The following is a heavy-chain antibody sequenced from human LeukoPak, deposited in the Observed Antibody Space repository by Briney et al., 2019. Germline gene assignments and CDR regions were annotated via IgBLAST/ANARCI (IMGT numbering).Heavy chain of an antibody. CDR1: EFTFSNYA. CDR2: INGNGGRT. J-gene: IGHJ4*02. CDR3: AKIGGTTCF. Sequence: GGSLRLSCAASEFTFSNYAMSWVRQAPGKGLEWVSSINGNGGRTYYGDSVKGRFTISRDNLKNTLYLQMNSLRADDTAVYYCAKIGGTTCFWGQGTLVTVSS. D-gene: IGHD4-17*01. V-gene: IGHV3-23*01.